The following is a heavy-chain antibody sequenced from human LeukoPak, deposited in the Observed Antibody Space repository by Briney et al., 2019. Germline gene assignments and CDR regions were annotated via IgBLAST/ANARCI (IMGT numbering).Heavy chain of an antibody. Sequence: GGSLRLSCAASGFTVSRSYMSWVRQAPGKGLEWVSVIYSGGSTRSADSVKGRFTIVRDTSKNTLYLQMYSLRAEDTAIYYCVREAGIAAAGSSDYYFDYWGQGTPVTVSS. J-gene: IGHJ4*02. D-gene: IGHD6-13*01. V-gene: IGHV3-66*01. CDR3: VREAGIAAAGSSDYYFDY. CDR1: GFTVSRSY. CDR2: IYSGGST.